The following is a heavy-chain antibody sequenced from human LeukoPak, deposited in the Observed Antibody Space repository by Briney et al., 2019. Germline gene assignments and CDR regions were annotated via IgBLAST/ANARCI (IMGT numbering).Heavy chain of an antibody. J-gene: IGHJ4*02. CDR3: GGEAYIIGGRYSVQGVAS. CDR1: GYTLTAYY. V-gene: IGHV1-2*02. CDR2: IDSKNGDT. D-gene: IGHD2-21*01. Sequence: ASVKASCKASGYTLTAYYMHWVGQAPGQGLEWMGWIDSKNGDTKYAQKFQSRLTITRDTSIGIAYMELRSLISDDTAVYYCGGEAYIIGGRYSVQGVASWGQGTPVTVSS.